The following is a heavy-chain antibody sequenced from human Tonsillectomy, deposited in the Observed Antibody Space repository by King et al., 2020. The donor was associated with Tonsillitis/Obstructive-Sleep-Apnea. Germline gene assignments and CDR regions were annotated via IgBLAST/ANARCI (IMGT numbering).Heavy chain of an antibody. CDR1: GCSFTSYW. CDR3: ARQIGGYYDSSGDY. D-gene: IGHD3-22*01. CDR2: IDPSDSYT. J-gene: IGHJ4*02. V-gene: IGHV5-10-1*03. Sequence: QLVQSGAEVKKPGESLRLSCKASGCSFTSYWITWVRQMPGKGLEWMGRIDPSDSYTDYSPSFQGPVTISADKSISTAYLQWSSLKASDTAMYYCARQIGGYYDSSGDYWGQGTLVTVSS.